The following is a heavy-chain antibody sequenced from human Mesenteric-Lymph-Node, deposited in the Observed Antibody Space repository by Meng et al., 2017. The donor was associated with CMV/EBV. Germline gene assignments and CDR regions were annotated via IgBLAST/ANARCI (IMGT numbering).Heavy chain of an antibody. J-gene: IGHJ4*02. Sequence: ACQSSGATFRHYAITWLRQATGRGLEWMGWMTPRNGRVGSAQNFQGSMTMTADTSINTAYMELRSLRSDDTSVYYCARTFPFGWHVFWGQGTLVTVSS. V-gene: IGHV1-8*01. CDR2: MTPRNGRV. D-gene: IGHD6-19*01. CDR3: ARTFPFGWHVF. CDR1: GATFRHYA.